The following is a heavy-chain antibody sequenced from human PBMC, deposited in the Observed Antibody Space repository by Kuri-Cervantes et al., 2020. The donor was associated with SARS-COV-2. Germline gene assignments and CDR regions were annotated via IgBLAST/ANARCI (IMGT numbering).Heavy chain of an antibody. J-gene: IGHJ3*02. V-gene: IGHV3-21*01. Sequence: GGSLRLPCAASGFTFSSYSMNWVRQAPGKGLEWVSSISSSSRHIYYADSVKGRFTISRDNAKNSLYLQMNSLRAEDTAVYYCASFPNDYGDYGDAFDIWGQGTMVTVSS. CDR1: GFTFSSYS. CDR3: ASFPNDYGDYGDAFDI. D-gene: IGHD4-17*01. CDR2: ISSSSRHI.